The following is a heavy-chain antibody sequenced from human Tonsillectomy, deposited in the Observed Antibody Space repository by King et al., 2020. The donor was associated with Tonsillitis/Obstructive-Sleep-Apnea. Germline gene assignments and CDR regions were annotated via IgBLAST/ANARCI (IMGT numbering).Heavy chain of an antibody. CDR3: ARAPEEYFDY. V-gene: IGHV3-30*04. D-gene: IGHD1-14*01. CDR2: ISYDGSNK. CDR1: GFTFSSYA. Sequence: VQLVESGGGVVQPGRSLRLSCAASGFTFSSYAMHWVRQAPGKGLEWVAVISYDGSNKYYADSVKGRFTISRDNSKNTLYLQMNRLRAEDTAVYYCARAPEEYFDYWGQGTLVTVSS. J-gene: IGHJ4*02.